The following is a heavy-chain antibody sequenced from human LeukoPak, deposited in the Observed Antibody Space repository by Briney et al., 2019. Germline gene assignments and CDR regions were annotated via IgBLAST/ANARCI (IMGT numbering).Heavy chain of an antibody. V-gene: IGHV3-20*04. Sequence: GGSLRLSCAASGFTFDDYGMSWVRQAPGQGLEWVSGINWNGGSTGYADSVKGRFTISRDNSQNTVSLQLNNLRIEDTALYYCAKTSLSDPSGHYYYMDVWGKGTTVTVSS. CDR2: INWNGGST. J-gene: IGHJ6*03. CDR3: AKTSLSDPSGHYYYMDV. D-gene: IGHD3-3*01. CDR1: GFTFDDYG.